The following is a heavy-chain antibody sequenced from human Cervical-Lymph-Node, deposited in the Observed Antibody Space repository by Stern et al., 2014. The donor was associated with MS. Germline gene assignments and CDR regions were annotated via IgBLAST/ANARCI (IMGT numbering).Heavy chain of an antibody. CDR3: ASAYRAS. J-gene: IGHJ4*02. D-gene: IGHD1-1*01. CDR1: GFNFRPYW. CDR2: INGDGTVS. Sequence: EVQLVQSGGGIVQPGGSLMISCAASGFNFRPYWMPWVPQGPGKGLEWVSRINGDGTVSTYADSVRGRFTISRNNANNTMSLQLDNLRVEDTAIYYCASAYRASWGQGTLVTVST. V-gene: IGHV3-74*02.